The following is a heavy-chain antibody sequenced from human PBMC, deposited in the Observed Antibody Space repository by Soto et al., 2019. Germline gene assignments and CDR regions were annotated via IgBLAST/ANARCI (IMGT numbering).Heavy chain of an antibody. J-gene: IGHJ4*02. CDR3: ARDSHFAFDY. V-gene: IGHV3-33*01. CDR1: GFTFSSYG. D-gene: IGHD3-3*02. Sequence: QVQLVESGGGVVQPGRSLRLSCAASGFTFSSYGMHWVRQAPGKGLEWVAVIWYDGSNKYYAASVKGRFTISRDNSKNTLYLQMNSPRAEDTAVYYCARDSHFAFDYWGQGTLVTVSS. CDR2: IWYDGSNK.